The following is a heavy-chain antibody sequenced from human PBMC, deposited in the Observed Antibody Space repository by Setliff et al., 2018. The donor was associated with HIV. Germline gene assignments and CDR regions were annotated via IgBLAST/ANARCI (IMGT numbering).Heavy chain of an antibody. D-gene: IGHD6-13*01. CDR1: GGSFSGFY. V-gene: IGHV4-34*01. Sequence: SETLSLTCAVYGGSFSGFYWSWIRHPPGKGREWSGEINHSGSTTYNPSHKSRGTISVDTSKDHFSLKLSSVTAADTDLYYCANFLPDTAAAGPRFDYWGQGTLVTVSS. CDR3: ANFLPDTAAAGPRFDY. CDR2: INHSGST. J-gene: IGHJ4*02.